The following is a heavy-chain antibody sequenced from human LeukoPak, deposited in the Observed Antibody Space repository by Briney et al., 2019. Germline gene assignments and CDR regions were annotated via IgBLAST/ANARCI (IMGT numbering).Heavy chain of an antibody. CDR3: AIYSIAEYYYYYYMDV. J-gene: IGHJ6*03. CDR2: IRYNGSNK. D-gene: IGHD4-11*01. Sequence: GGSLRLSCGASGFTFSSYGMHWVRQAPGKGLEWVAFIRYNGSNKYYADSVKGRFTISRDNSKNTLYLQMNSLRAEDTAVYYCAIYSIAEYYYYYYMDVWGKGTTVTVSS. CDR1: GFTFSSYG. V-gene: IGHV3-30*02.